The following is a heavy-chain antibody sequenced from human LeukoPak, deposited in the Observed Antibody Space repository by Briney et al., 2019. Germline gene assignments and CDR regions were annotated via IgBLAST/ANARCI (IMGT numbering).Heavy chain of an antibody. V-gene: IGHV3-23*01. CDR2: ISGSGGST. J-gene: IGHJ4*02. Sequence: GGSLRLSCGASGFTFSSYAMSWVRQAPGKGLEWVSAISGSGGSTYYADSVKGRFTISRDNSKNTLYLQMNSLRAEDTAVYYCAKWKIGGNSYDYWGQGTLVTVPS. CDR3: AKWKIGGNSYDY. CDR1: GFTFSSYA. D-gene: IGHD2-15*01.